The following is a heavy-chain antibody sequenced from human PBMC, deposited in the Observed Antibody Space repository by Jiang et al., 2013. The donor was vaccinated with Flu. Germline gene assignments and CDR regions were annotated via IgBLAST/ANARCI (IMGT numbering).Heavy chain of an antibody. D-gene: IGHD5-18*01. Sequence: IPIFGTTDYARKFQGRVTIIADESTSTVYMELSGLRSEDTAIYYCARGVGGYSYGYVLYWGQGTLVTVSS. CDR3: ARGVGGYSYGYVLY. V-gene: IGHV1-69*01. CDR2: IPIFGTT. J-gene: IGHJ4*02.